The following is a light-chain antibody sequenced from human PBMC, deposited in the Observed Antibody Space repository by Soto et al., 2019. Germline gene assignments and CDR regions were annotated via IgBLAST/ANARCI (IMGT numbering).Light chain of an antibody. CDR2: GAS. J-gene: IGKJ5*01. CDR1: QSVSNNY. CDR3: QQNGSSPDT. V-gene: IGKV3-20*01. Sequence: EIVLTQSPGTLSLSPGERATLSCRASQSVSNNYLAWYQQKPGQAPRLLIYGASNRATGIPDRFSRSGSGAYFTLTIRRLEHKDCAIYYCQQNGSSPDTFGQGTRLEIK.